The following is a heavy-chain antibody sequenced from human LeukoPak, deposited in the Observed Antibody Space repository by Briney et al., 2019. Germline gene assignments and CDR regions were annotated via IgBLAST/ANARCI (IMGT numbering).Heavy chain of an antibody. V-gene: IGHV3-74*01. CDR2: INSDGSST. D-gene: IGHD4-23*01. Sequence: GGSLRLSCAASGFTFDDYAMHWVRQAPGKGLVWVSRINSDGSSTSYADSVKGRFTISRDNAKNTLYLQMNSLRAEDTAVYYCAREYGGNSDYFDYWGQGTLVTVSS. CDR1: GFTFDDYA. CDR3: AREYGGNSDYFDY. J-gene: IGHJ4*02.